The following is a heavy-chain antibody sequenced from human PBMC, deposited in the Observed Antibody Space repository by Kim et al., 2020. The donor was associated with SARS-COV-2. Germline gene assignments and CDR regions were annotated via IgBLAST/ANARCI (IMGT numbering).Heavy chain of an antibody. CDR3: ASPDANRPYSSGWYLFDY. D-gene: IGHD6-19*01. J-gene: IGHJ4*02. Sequence: GGSLRLSCAASGFTFSSYAMHWVRQAPGKGLEWVAVISYDGSNKYYADSVKGRFTISRDNSKNTLYLQMNSLRAEDTAVYYCASPDANRPYSSGWYLFDYWGQGTLVTVSS. CDR1: GFTFSSYA. V-gene: IGHV3-30*04. CDR2: ISYDGSNK.